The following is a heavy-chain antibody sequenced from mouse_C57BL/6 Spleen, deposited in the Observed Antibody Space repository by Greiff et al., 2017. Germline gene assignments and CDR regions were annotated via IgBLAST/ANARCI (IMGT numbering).Heavy chain of an antibody. CDR1: GYAFSSYW. J-gene: IGHJ1*03. CDR2: IYHGDGDT. V-gene: IGHV1-80*01. D-gene: IGHD1-1*02. CDR3: SRGGWDWYFDV. Sequence: VQLQQSGAELVKPGASVKISCKASGYAFSSYWLNWVMQRPGKGLAWIGQIYHGDGDTNYNGKFKGKATLTADKSSSTAYMQLSSLTSEYSAVYFCSRGGWDWYFDVWGTGTTVTVSS.